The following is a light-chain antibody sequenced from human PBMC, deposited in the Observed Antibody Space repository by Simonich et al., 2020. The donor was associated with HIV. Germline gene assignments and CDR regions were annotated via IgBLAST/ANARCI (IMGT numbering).Light chain of an antibody. CDR1: QSLLHSNGHNY. Sequence: DIVMTQSPLSLPVTPGEPASISCRSSQSLLHSNGHNYLDWYLQKPGQSPQLLIYLGSNRASGVPDRFSSSGSGPDFTLKISRVEAEDVGVYYCMQALQTPFTFGPGTKVDIK. CDR2: LGS. J-gene: IGKJ3*01. CDR3: MQALQTPFT. V-gene: IGKV2-28*01.